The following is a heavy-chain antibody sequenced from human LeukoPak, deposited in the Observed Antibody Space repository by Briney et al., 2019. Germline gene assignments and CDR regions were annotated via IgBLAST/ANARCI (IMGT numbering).Heavy chain of an antibody. J-gene: IGHJ4*02. CDR1: GGTFSSYG. Sequence: GASVKVSCKAPGGTFSSYGISWVRQAPGQGLDWMGGIIPIFGTTNYAQKFQGRVTMTTDESTTTAYMELSSLRSDDTAVYYCASGASSGTSFDHWGQGTLVTVSS. CDR3: ASGASSGTSFDH. CDR2: IIPIFGTT. V-gene: IGHV1-69*05. D-gene: IGHD5-12*01.